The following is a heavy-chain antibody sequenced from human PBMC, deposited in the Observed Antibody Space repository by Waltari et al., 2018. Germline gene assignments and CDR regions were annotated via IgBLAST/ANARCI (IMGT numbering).Heavy chain of an antibody. V-gene: IGHV4-34*01. Sequence: QVQLKKLGAGLLKPSETLSLNCAVYGGSFSGYYGSWIRQPPGKGLELIGEINHSGSTNYNPSLKSRVTISVDTSKNQFSLKLSSVTSADTAVYYCARCVVATISGYYYYYMDVWGKGTTVTVSS. D-gene: IGHD5-12*01. CDR2: INHSGST. CDR3: ARCVVATISGYYYYYMDV. CDR1: GGSFSGYY. J-gene: IGHJ6*03.